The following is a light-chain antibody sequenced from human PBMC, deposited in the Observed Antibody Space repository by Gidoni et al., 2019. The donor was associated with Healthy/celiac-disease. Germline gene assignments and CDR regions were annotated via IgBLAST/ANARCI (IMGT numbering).Light chain of an antibody. CDR2: DAS. V-gene: IGKV3-11*01. CDR1: QSVSSY. CDR3: QQRSNWPGT. Sequence: EIVLTQSPATLSLSPGERATLSCRASQSVSSYLAWYQQKPGQAPRLLIYDASNRATGIPARFSGSGSGTDFTLTIGSLEPEDFAVYYCQQRSNWPGTFGGGTKVEIK. J-gene: IGKJ4*01.